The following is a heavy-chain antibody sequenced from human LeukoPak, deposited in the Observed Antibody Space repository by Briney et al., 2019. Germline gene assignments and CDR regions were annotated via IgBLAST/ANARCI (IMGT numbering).Heavy chain of an antibody. Sequence: GGSLRLSCAASGFTFSSYAMSWVRQAPGKGLEWVSAISGSGGSTYYADSVKGRFTISSDNSKNTLYLQMNSLRAEDTAVYYCAKDYYDSSGHGNAFDIWGQGTMVTVSS. V-gene: IGHV3-23*01. CDR1: GFTFSSYA. CDR3: AKDYYDSSGHGNAFDI. D-gene: IGHD3-22*01. CDR2: ISGSGGST. J-gene: IGHJ3*02.